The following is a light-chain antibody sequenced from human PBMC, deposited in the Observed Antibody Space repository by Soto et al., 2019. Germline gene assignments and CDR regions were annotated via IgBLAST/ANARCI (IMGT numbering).Light chain of an antibody. J-gene: IGKJ1*01. CDR2: KAS. Sequence: DIQMTQSPSTLSASVGDRVTITCRASQSISSWLAWYQQKPGKAPKLLIYKASSLESGVPSRFSGSGSGTEFTLTISSLQPDYFATYYCQQYSNYWAFGQGTKVESK. CDR3: QQYSNYWA. CDR1: QSISSW. V-gene: IGKV1-5*03.